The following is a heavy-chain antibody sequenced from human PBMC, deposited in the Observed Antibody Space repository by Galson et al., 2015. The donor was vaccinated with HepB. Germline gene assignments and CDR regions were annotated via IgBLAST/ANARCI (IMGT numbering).Heavy chain of an antibody. D-gene: IGHD3-10*01. CDR1: GYTFTSYA. Sequence: SVKVSCKASGYTFTSYAMHWVRQAPGQRLEWMGWINAGNGNTKYSQKFQGRVTITRDTSASTAYMELSSLRSEDTAVYYCACEVRGVFAYYYGMDVWGQGTTVTVSS. CDR3: ACEVRGVFAYYYGMDV. CDR2: INAGNGNT. V-gene: IGHV1-3*01. J-gene: IGHJ6*02.